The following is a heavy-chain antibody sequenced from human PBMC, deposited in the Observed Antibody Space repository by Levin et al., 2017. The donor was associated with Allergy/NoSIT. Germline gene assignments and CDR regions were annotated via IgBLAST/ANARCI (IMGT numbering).Heavy chain of an antibody. CDR2: IHYSGST. CDR1: GGSISTYY. CDR3: ARSKADRSRAFDV. Sequence: PSETLSLTCTVSGGSISTYYWSWIRQPPGKGLECIGYIHYSGSTNYNPSLKSRVTISVDTSKNQFSLKLSSVTAADTAVYYCARSKADRSRAFDVWGQGTMVTVSS. J-gene: IGHJ3*01. D-gene: IGHD2-15*01. V-gene: IGHV4-59*01.